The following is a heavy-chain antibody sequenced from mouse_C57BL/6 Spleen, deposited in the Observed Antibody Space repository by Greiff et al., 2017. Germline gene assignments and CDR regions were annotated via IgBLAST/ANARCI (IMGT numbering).Heavy chain of an antibody. CDR3: ARSNGNYFDY. V-gene: IGHV1-54*01. D-gene: IGHD1-2*01. CDR2: INPGSGGT. CDR1: GYAFTNYL. Sequence: QVQLQQSGAELVRPGTSVKVSCKASGYAFTNYLIEWVKQRPGQGLEWIGVINPGSGGTNYNEKFKGKATLTADKSSSTAYMQLSSLTSEDSAVYFCARSNGNYFDYWGQGTTRTVSS. J-gene: IGHJ2*01.